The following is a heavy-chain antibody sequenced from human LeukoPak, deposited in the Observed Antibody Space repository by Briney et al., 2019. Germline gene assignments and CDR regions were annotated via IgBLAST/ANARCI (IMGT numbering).Heavy chain of an antibody. Sequence: PGGSLRLSCAASGFTFSNAWMSWVRQAPGRGLEWVGRIKSKTDGGTTDYAAPVKGRFTISRDDSKNTLYLQMNSLKTEDTAVYYCTTYVLRGQLHSTEKIAAAGTRYKPRPNWFDPWGQGTLVTVSS. CDR3: TTYVLRGQLHSTEKIAAAGTRYKPRPNWFDP. CDR2: IKSKTDGGTT. J-gene: IGHJ5*02. V-gene: IGHV3-15*01. CDR1: GFTFSNAW. D-gene: IGHD6-13*01.